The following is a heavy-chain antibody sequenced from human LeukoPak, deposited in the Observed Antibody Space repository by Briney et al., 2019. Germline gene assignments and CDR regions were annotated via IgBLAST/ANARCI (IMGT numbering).Heavy chain of an antibody. Sequence: PSETLSLTCAVSGYSISSGYYWGWIRQPPGKGLEWIGSIYHSGSTYYNPSLKSRVTISVDTSKNQFSLKLSSVTAADTAVYYCARRLLVGNSGYYFDYWGQGTLVTVSS. CDR2: IYHSGST. CDR3: ARRLLVGNSGYYFDY. CDR1: GYSISSGYY. J-gene: IGHJ4*02. V-gene: IGHV4-38-2*01. D-gene: IGHD1-26*01.